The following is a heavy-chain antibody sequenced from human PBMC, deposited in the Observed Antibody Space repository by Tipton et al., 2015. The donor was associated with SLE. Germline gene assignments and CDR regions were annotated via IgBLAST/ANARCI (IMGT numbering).Heavy chain of an antibody. CDR1: GGSFSGYF. CDR3: ARGPTSTSIATRRPSLGARYYYYGMDV. V-gene: IGHV4-34*01. J-gene: IGHJ6*02. D-gene: IGHD6-6*01. Sequence: LRLSCGVYGGSFSGYFWTWIRQPPGKGLEWIGEINHTGGRDSYNPSLKSRVTISIDTSKNQFSLNLRSVTAADTAVYYCARGPTSTSIATRRPSLGARYYYYGMDVWGHGTTVTVSS. CDR2: INHTGGRD.